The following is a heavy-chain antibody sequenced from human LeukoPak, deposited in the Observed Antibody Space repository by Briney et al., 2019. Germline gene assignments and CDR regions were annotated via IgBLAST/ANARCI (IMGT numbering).Heavy chain of an antibody. Sequence: ASVKVSCKVSGYTLTELSMHWVRQAPGKGLEWMGGFDPEDGETIYARKFQGRVTMTEDTSTDTAYMELSSLRSEDTAVYYCATAPILAYLYSSGWYTPFDYWGQGTLVTVSS. J-gene: IGHJ4*02. V-gene: IGHV1-24*01. D-gene: IGHD6-19*01. CDR1: GYTLTELS. CDR3: ATAPILAYLYSSGWYTPFDY. CDR2: FDPEDGET.